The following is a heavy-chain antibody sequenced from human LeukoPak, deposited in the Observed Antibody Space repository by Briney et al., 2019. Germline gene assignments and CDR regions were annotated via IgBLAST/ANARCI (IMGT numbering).Heavy chain of an antibody. CDR3: ARVGSVVVPAATGYYYYYYGMDV. CDR2: ISAYNGNT. J-gene: IGHJ6*02. V-gene: IGHV1-18*01. Sequence: ASVKVSCKASGYTFTSYGISWVRQAPGQGLEWMGWISAYNGNTNYAQKLQGRVTITADKSTSTAYMELSSLRSEDTAVYYCARVGSVVVPAATGYYYYYYGMDVWGQGTTVTVSS. CDR1: GYTFTSYG. D-gene: IGHD2-2*01.